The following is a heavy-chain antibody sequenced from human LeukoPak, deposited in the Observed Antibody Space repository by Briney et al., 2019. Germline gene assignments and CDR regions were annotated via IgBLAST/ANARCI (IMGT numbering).Heavy chain of an antibody. D-gene: IGHD1-1*01. V-gene: IGHV3-23*01. Sequence: PGGSLRLSCAASGFTFSTYAMHWVRQAPGKGLEWVSGISGSGGNTYYADSVKGRFTISRDNSKKTLYLQMNSLKAEDTAIYYCAKDMRTLDYFDYWGQGTLVTVSS. CDR3: AKDMRTLDYFDY. J-gene: IGHJ4*02. CDR1: GFTFSTYA. CDR2: ISGSGGNT.